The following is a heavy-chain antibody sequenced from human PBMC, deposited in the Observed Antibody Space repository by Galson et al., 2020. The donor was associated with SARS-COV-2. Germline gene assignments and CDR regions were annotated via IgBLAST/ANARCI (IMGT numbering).Heavy chain of an antibody. CDR1: GDSISSSTYY. CDR3: ASIRYYDSSGYYYLFDY. V-gene: IGHV4-39*07. D-gene: IGHD3-22*01. Sequence: ASETLSLTCTVSGDSISSSTYYWGWIRKPPGKGLEWIGSIFNSGRTFYNPSLKSRVTISVDTSKNQFSLRLSSVTAADTAVYYCASIRYYDSSGYYYLFDYWGQGTLVTVSS. CDR2: IFNSGRT. J-gene: IGHJ4*02.